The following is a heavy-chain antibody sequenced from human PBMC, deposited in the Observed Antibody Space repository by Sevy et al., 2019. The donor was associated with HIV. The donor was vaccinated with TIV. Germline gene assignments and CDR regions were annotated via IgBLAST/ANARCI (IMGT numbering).Heavy chain of an antibody. D-gene: IGHD1-1*01. J-gene: IGHJ1*01. Sequence: GGPLRLSCAASGFTFSRYSMHWVRQAPGKGLEWVATISFDASNKHYADSVKGRFTISRDNFQNSLFIQMNSLRPEDTAVYYCALERLSSDVAEYFQNWGQGTLVTVSS. CDR1: GFTFSRYS. V-gene: IGHV3-30*04. CDR3: ALERLSSDVAEYFQN. CDR2: ISFDASNK.